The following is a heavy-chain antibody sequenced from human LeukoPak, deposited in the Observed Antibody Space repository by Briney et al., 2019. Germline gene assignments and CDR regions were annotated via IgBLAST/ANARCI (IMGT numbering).Heavy chain of an antibody. CDR3: AKDRLWLQGFDY. Sequence: GGSLRLSCAASGFTFSSYGMHWVRQAPGKGLEWVSAISGSGGSTYYADSVKGRFTISRDNSKNTLYLQMNSLRAEDTAVYYCAKDRLWLQGFDYWGQGTLVTVSS. D-gene: IGHD5-18*01. V-gene: IGHV3-23*01. CDR2: ISGSGGST. CDR1: GFTFSSYG. J-gene: IGHJ4*02.